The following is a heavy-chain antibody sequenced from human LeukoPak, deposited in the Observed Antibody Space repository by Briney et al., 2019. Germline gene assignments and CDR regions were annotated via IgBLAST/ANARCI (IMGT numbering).Heavy chain of an antibody. CDR3: ARDGNGITIFGGVTQFGMDV. CDR1: GGSFSGYY. J-gene: IGHJ6*02. V-gene: IGHV4-34*01. CDR2: INHSGST. Sequence: PSETLSLTCAVYGGSFSGYYWSWIRQPPGKGLEWIGEINHSGSTNYNPSLKSRVTMSVDTSKNQFSLKLSSVTAADTAVYYCARDGNGITIFGGVTQFGMDVGAQGTTVTVSS. D-gene: IGHD3-3*01.